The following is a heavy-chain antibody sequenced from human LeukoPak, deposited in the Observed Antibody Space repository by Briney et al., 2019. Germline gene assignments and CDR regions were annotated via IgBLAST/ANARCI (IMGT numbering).Heavy chain of an antibody. Sequence: ASVKVSCKASGYTFTDYYMRWVRQAPGQGLEWMGWINSNSGGTKYAQKFQGRVTMTRDTSISTVYMELSGLRSDDTAVYFCARVETVAAGRVGRFDPWGQGSLVTVSS. D-gene: IGHD6-13*01. J-gene: IGHJ5*02. CDR1: GYTFTDYY. CDR2: INSNSGGT. V-gene: IGHV1-2*02. CDR3: ARVETVAAGRVGRFDP.